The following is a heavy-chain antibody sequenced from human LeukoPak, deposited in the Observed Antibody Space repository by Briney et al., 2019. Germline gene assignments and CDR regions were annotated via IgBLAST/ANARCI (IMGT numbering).Heavy chain of an antibody. V-gene: IGHV3-74*01. J-gene: IGHJ4*02. Sequence: PGGSLRLSCAASGFTFSDYWMHWVRQAPGEGLVWVSRINSDASRPSCADSVKGRFTISRDNSRNTLYLQMNRLRVEDTAVYYCARDDIPVIWGQGTLVTVSS. CDR3: ARDDIPVI. CDR1: GFTFSDYW. D-gene: IGHD2-15*01. CDR2: INSDASRP.